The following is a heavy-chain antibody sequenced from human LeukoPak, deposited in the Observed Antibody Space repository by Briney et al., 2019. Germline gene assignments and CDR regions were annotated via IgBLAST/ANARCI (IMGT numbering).Heavy chain of an antibody. CDR2: ISDTGGNT. V-gene: IGHV3-23*01. CDR1: GFTFSSYA. Sequence: GGSRRLSCAASGFTFSSYAMSWVRQAPGKGLEWVSAISDTGGNTYYADSVQGRFTISRDNSKNTLYLQMSSLRVEDTAVYYCAQDGKRLWGSNGFDYWGQGTLVTVSS. D-gene: IGHD3-16*01. J-gene: IGHJ4*02. CDR3: AQDGKRLWGSNGFDY.